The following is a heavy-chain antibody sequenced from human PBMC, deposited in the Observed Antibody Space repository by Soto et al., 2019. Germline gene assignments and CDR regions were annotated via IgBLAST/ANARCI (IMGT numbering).Heavy chain of an antibody. J-gene: IGHJ4*02. CDR1: GFTFSSYG. CDR2: ISYDGSNK. V-gene: IGHV3-30*18. Sequence: GGSLRLSCAASGFTFSSYGMHWVRQAPGKGLEWVAVISYDGSNKYYADSVKGRFTISRDNSKNTLYLQMNSLRAEDTAVYYCAKFWGNDYGDYWGQGTLVTVSS. D-gene: IGHD3-16*01. CDR3: AKFWGNDYGDY.